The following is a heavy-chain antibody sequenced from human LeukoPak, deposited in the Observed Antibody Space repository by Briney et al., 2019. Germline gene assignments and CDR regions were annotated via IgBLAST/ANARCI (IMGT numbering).Heavy chain of an antibody. CDR2: IYHSGST. D-gene: IGHD1-1*01. V-gene: IGHV4-39*07. J-gene: IGHJ4*02. CDR1: GGSISTITYY. Sequence: SETLSLTCTVSGGSISTITYYWGWIRQPPGKGLEWIGSIYHSGSTYYNPSLKSRVTISVDTSKNQFSLKLSSVTAADTAVYYCARGHFYRGYNFEYWGQGTLVTVSS. CDR3: ARGHFYRGYNFEY.